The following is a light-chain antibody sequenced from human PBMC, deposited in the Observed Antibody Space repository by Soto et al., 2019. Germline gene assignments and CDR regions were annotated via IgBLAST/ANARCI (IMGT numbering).Light chain of an antibody. CDR1: QSFSDN. V-gene: IGKV3-15*01. Sequence: EIVMTQSPATLSVSPGARATLSCRASQSFSDNLAWYQQKPGQAPRLLIYGASTRATGIPARFSGSGSGTEFTLTISSLQSEDFAVYYCQQYHNWPLTFGGGTKVEVK. J-gene: IGKJ4*01. CDR2: GAS. CDR3: QQYHNWPLT.